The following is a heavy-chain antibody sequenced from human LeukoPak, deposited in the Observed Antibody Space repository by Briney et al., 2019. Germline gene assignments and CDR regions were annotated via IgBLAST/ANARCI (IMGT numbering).Heavy chain of an antibody. V-gene: IGHV4-59*01. CDR2: IYYSGST. D-gene: IGHD2-15*01. J-gene: IGHJ5*02. CDR1: GGSISSYY. Sequence: SETLSLTCTVSGGSISSYYWSWIRQPPGKGLEWIGYIYYSGSTNYNPSLKSRVTISVDTSKNQFSLKLSSVTAADTAVYYCARDISSGGSFDWFDPWGQGTLVTVSS. CDR3: ARDISSGGSFDWFDP.